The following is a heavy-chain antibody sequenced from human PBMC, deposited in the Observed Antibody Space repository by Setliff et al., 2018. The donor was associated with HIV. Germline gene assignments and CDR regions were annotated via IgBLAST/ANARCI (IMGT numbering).Heavy chain of an antibody. CDR3: ARDDEYISSSGLGY. Sequence: VASVKVSCKASGYTFTSYDISWVRQAPGQGLEWMGWISAYNGYTNYAQKLQGRVTMTTDTSTSTAYIELRSLRSDDTAVYYCARDDEYISSSGLGYWGQGTLVTVSS. CDR1: GYTFTSYD. V-gene: IGHV1-18*01. J-gene: IGHJ4*02. D-gene: IGHD6-6*01. CDR2: ISAYNGYT.